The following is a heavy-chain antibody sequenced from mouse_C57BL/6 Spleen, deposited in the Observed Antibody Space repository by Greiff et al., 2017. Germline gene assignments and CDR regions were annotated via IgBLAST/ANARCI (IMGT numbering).Heavy chain of an antibody. CDR2: ISGGGGNT. Sequence: DVHLVESGGGLVKPGGSLQLSCTASGFTFSSYTMSWVRQTPEKRLEWVATISGGGGNTYYPDSVKGRFTISRDTAKNTLDLQMISLRSEDTALDYCARHDYYGSSDAPYFDVWGTGTTVTVSS. J-gene: IGHJ1*03. V-gene: IGHV5-9*01. CDR1: GFTFSSYT. D-gene: IGHD1-1*01. CDR3: ARHDYYGSSDAPYFDV.